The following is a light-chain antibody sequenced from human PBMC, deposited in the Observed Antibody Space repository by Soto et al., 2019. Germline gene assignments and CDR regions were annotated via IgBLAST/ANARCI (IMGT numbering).Light chain of an antibody. V-gene: IGKV3-15*01. CDR2: DAS. CDR3: QQYNNWPPWT. CDR1: QSVSSN. J-gene: IGKJ1*01. Sequence: EIVMTQSPATLSVSPGERATLSCRASQSVSSNLAWYQQKPGQAPRLLIYDASTRATGIPARFSGSGSGTEFTLTISSLQYEDFAIYYCQQYNNWPPWTFGQGTKVDIK.